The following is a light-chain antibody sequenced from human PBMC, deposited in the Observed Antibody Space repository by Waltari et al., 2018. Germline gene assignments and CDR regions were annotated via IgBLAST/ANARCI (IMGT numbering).Light chain of an antibody. Sequence: QSALTQPASVSGSPGQSITISCTGASSDFGSYNLVSWYQQHTGKAPKVMIYEVTKRPSGVSDRFSDSRSGKTASLTISGLQPEDEADYYCCSYAGSGTLDVVFGGGTKLTVL. J-gene: IGLJ2*01. V-gene: IGLV2-23*02. CDR1: SSDFGSYNL. CDR2: EVT. CDR3: CSYAGSGTLDVV.